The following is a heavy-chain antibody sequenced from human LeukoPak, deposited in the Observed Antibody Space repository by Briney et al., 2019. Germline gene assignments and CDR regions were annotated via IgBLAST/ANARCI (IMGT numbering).Heavy chain of an antibody. CDR1: GGSISSSSYY. Sequence: PSETLSLTCTVSGGSISSSSYYWGWIRQPPGKGLEWIGSIYYSGSTYYNPSLKSRVTISVDTSKNQFSLKLSSVTAADTAVYYCATSAQWLPLGYWGQGTLVTVSS. CDR2: IYYSGST. J-gene: IGHJ4*02. CDR3: ATSAQWLPLGY. V-gene: IGHV4-39*01. D-gene: IGHD6-19*01.